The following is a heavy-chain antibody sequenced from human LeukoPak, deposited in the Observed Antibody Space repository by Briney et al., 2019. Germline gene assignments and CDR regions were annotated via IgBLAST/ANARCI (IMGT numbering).Heavy chain of an antibody. J-gene: IGHJ4*02. CDR2: IYYNGST. D-gene: IGHD3-22*01. CDR1: GGSITSKTYY. Sequence: PSETLSLTCTVSGGSITSKTYYWAWIRQPPGKGLESIGNIYYNGSTYYTPSLKSRLTISVDASKNQFSLKLSSVAAADTAVYYCARTPPPDFYDSSGYYYEGGDYWGQGTLVTVSS. CDR3: ARTPPPDFYDSSGYYYEGGDY. V-gene: IGHV4-39*01.